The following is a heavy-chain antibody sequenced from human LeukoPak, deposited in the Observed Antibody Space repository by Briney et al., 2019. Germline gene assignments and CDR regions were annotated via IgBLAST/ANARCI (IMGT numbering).Heavy chain of an antibody. CDR3: ASVPPRFLEWLEDY. V-gene: IGHV3-48*01. J-gene: IGHJ4*02. CDR2: ISSGSSTI. Sequence: TGGSLRLSCAASGFTFSSYSMNWVRQAPGKGLEWVSYISSGSSTIYYADSVKGRFTVSRDNAKNSLYLQMNSLRAEDTAVYYCASVPPRFLEWLEDYWGQGTLVTVSS. CDR1: GFTFSSYS. D-gene: IGHD3-3*01.